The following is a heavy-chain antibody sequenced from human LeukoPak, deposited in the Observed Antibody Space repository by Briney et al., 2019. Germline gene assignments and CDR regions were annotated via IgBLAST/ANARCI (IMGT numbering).Heavy chain of an antibody. CDR3: ARDLSHDSSGTHAFDI. CDR2: ISAYNGNT. J-gene: IGHJ3*02. Sequence: GASVKVSCKVSGYTLTELSMHWVRQAPGQGLEWMGWISAYNGNTNYAQKLQGRVTMTTDTSTSTVYMELSSLRSEDTAVYYCARDLSHDSSGTHAFDIWGQGTMVTVSS. CDR1: GYTLTELS. V-gene: IGHV1-18*01. D-gene: IGHD3-22*01.